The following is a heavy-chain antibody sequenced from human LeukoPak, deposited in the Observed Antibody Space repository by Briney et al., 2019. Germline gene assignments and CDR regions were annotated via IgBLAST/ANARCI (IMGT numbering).Heavy chain of an antibody. CDR2: IRYDGTNK. J-gene: IGHJ5*02. D-gene: IGHD6-19*01. Sequence: PGGSLRLSCAASGFTFSSYGMHWVRQAPGKGLEWVAFIRYDGTNKYYADSVKGRFTISRDNSKNTLYLQMNSLRAEDTAVYYCAKDYSSGWYESWFDPWGQGTLVAVSS. V-gene: IGHV3-30*02. CDR3: AKDYSSGWYESWFDP. CDR1: GFTFSSYG.